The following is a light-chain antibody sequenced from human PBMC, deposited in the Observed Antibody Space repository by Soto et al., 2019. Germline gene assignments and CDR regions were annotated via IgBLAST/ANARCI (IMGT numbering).Light chain of an antibody. CDR3: QQYGSSGT. Sequence: IGLTHSPGTVSLSPGERATLSCRASQSVSNNYLAWYQQKPGQAPRLLIYGASNRATGIPDRFSGSGSGTDFTLTISRLEPEDFAVYYCQQYGSSGTFGQGTKVDIK. J-gene: IGKJ1*01. V-gene: IGKV3-20*01. CDR2: GAS. CDR1: QSVSNNY.